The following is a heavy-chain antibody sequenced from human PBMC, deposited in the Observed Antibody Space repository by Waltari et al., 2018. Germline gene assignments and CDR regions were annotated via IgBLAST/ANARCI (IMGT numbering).Heavy chain of an antibody. CDR1: GFHFNYYY. V-gene: IGHV3-7*04. CDR2: INQDETDK. CDR3: AGAGLDW. Sequence: EVQLVESGGGLVQPGGSLGLFWAASGFHFNYYYMSWARQAPGKGLEWVANINQDETDKNYLDSVKGRFTISRDNTKNSLFLQMNSLRVEDTAVYYCAGAGLDWWGQGTLVTVSS. J-gene: IGHJ4*02.